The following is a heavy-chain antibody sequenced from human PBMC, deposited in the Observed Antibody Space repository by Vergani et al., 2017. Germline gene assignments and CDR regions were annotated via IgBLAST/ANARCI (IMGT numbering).Heavy chain of an antibody. CDR2: ISSSSSYR. V-gene: IGHV3-21*01. CDR3: ASGVPGYQLATQYFQH. D-gene: IGHD2-2*01. Sequence: EVQLVESGGGLVKLGGSLRLSCVASGFTFGSYSMNWVRQAPGKGLEWVSFISSSSSYRYYADSVKGRFTISRDNGEYSLLLQMNSLRPEDTAVYYCASGVPGYQLATQYFQHWGQGTLVTVSS. CDR1: GFTFGSYS. J-gene: IGHJ1*01.